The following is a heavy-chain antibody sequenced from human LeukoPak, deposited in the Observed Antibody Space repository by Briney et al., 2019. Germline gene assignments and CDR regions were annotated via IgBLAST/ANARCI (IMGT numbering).Heavy chain of an antibody. D-gene: IGHD6-19*01. CDR2: INHSGST. CDR1: GGSFSGYY. J-gene: IGHJ4*02. Sequence: SETLSLTCAVYGGSFSGYYWSWIRQPPGKGLEWIGEINHSGSTNYNPSLKSRVTISVDTSKNQFSLKLSSVTAADTAVYYCGARSSGRSPFDYWGQGTLVTVSS. CDR3: GARSSGRSPFDY. V-gene: IGHV4-34*01.